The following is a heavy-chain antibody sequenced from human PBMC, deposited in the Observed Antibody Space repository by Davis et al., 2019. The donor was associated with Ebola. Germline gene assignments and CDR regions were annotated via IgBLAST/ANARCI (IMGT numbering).Heavy chain of an antibody. V-gene: IGHV3-9*01. J-gene: IGHJ3*02. CDR2: ISWNSGSI. D-gene: IGHD6-19*01. CDR3: AKDKTVAGARAFDI. Sequence: PGGSLRLSCAASGFTFDDYAMHWVRQAPGKGLEWVSGISWNSGSIGYADSVKGRFTISRDNAKNSLYLQMNSLRAEDTALYYCAKDKTVAGARAFDIWGQGTMVTVSS. CDR1: GFTFDDYA.